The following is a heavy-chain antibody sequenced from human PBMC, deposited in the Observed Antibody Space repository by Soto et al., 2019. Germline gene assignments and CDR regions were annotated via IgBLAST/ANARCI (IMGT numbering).Heavy chain of an antibody. V-gene: IGHV4-30-2*01. D-gene: IGHD3-22*01. Sequence: PSETLSLTCAVSGGSISSGGYSWSWIRQPPGKGLEWIGYIYHTGSAYYNPSLKSRVTISVDSSENQFSLKLSSVTAADTAIYYCATATQYFFYNSGYHSGPHFALAISGQGT. CDR3: ATATQYFFYNSGYHSGPHFALAI. CDR1: GGSISSGGYS. CDR2: IYHTGSA. J-gene: IGHJ3*02.